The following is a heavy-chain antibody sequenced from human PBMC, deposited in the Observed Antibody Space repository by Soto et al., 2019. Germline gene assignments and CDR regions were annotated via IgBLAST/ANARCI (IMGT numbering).Heavy chain of an antibody. CDR1: GYTFTSYD. CDR3: ARDQRGYRDAFDI. Sequence: QVQLVQSGAEVKKPGASVKVSCKASGYTFTSYDISWVRQAPGQGREWMGWISGYNGNTNYAQKLHGRVTMTTDTSTITAYMELRSLRSDDTAVYYCARDQRGYRDAFDIWGQGTMVTVSS. D-gene: IGHD3-22*01. J-gene: IGHJ3*02. V-gene: IGHV1-18*04. CDR2: ISGYNGNT.